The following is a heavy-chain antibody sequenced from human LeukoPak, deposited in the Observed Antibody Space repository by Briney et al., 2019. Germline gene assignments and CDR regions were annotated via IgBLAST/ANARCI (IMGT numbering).Heavy chain of an antibody. D-gene: IGHD3-10*01. V-gene: IGHV4-34*01. J-gene: IGHJ4*02. CDR2: INHSGST. Sequence: PSETLSLTCAVYGGSFSGYYWSWIRQPPGKGQEWIGEINHSGSTNYNPSLKSRVTISVDTSKNQFSLKLSSVTAADTAVYYCAREPAAGSGNYWGQGTLVTVSS. CDR1: GGSFSGYY. CDR3: AREPAAGSGNY.